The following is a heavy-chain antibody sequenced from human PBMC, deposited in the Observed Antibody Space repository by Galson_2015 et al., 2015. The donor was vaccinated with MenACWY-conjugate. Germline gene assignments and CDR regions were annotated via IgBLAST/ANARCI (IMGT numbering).Heavy chain of an antibody. CDR2: IHPGDSKT. CDR1: GYSFSSNW. V-gene: IGHV5-51*01. Sequence: QSGAEVKKPGESLKISCRASGYSFSSNWIGWVRQMPGKGLEWMGIIHPGDSKTRYGPSFQGHVTISVDKAIDTAFVEWSSVTASDTATYYCARQGHLAPGDFDIWGQGTVVAVSS. CDR3: ARQGHLAPGDFDI. D-gene: IGHD4-17*01. J-gene: IGHJ3*02.